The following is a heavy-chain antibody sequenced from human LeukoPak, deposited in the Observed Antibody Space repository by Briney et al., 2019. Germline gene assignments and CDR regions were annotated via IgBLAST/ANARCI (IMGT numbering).Heavy chain of an antibody. CDR1: GFTFSSYN. CDR3: ARVLLWFGEALDYGMDV. V-gene: IGHV3-21*01. Sequence: GGSPRLSWAASGFTFSSYNMSWVRQAPGEGLEWVSFIRSSSTYIYNADSVKGRFTISRDNAKNSLYLQMNSLRVEDTAVYYCARVLLWFGEALDYGMDVWGQGTTVTVSS. D-gene: IGHD3-10*01. CDR2: IRSSSTYI. J-gene: IGHJ6*02.